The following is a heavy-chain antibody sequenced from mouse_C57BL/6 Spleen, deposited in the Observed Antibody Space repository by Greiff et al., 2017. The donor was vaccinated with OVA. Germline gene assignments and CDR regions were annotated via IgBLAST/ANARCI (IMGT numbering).Heavy chain of an antibody. CDR3: ARGITTVVNWAMDY. Sequence: VQLKESGPGLVKPSQSLSLTCSVTGYSITSGYYWNWIRQFPGNKLEWLGYISYDGSNNYNPSLKNRISITRDTSKNQFFLKLNSVTTEDTATYYCARGITTVVNWAMDYWGQGTSGTVSS. D-gene: IGHD1-1*01. J-gene: IGHJ4*01. V-gene: IGHV3-6*01. CDR1: GYSITSGYY. CDR2: ISYDGSN.